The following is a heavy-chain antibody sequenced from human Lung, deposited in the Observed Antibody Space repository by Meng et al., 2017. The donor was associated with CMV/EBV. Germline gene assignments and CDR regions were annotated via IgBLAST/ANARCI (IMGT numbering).Heavy chain of an antibody. Sequence: SXAASGFTFSSYAMSWVRQAPGKGLEWVSAISGSGGSTYYADSVKGRFTISRDNSKNTLYLQMNSLRAEDTAVYYCAKDKYGGYCSSTSCYVIFDYWGQGTXVTVSS. CDR2: ISGSGGST. V-gene: IGHV3-23*01. CDR1: GFTFSSYA. J-gene: IGHJ4*02. D-gene: IGHD2-2*01. CDR3: AKDKYGGYCSSTSCYVIFDY.